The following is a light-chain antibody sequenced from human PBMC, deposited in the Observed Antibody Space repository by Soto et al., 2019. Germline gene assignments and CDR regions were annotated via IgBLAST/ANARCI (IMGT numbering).Light chain of an antibody. Sequence: QSVLTQPPSASGSPGQSVTISCTGTSSDVGGYNYVSWYQPHPGKAPKLMISEVSKRPSGVPDRFSGSKSGNTASLTVSGLQAEDEADYYCSSFAGNNNLVFGGGTKLTVL. CDR2: EVS. J-gene: IGLJ2*01. CDR3: SSFAGNNNLV. CDR1: SSDVGGYNY. V-gene: IGLV2-8*01.